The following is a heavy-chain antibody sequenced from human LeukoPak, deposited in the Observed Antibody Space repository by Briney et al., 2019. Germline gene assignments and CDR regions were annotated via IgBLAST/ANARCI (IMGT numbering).Heavy chain of an antibody. D-gene: IGHD6-19*01. CDR2: INGDGSSI. V-gene: IGHV3-74*01. CDR1: GFTFDDYA. J-gene: IGHJ3*02. CDR3: VSSEWYAAFDI. Sequence: GRSLRLSCAASGFTFDDYAMPWVRQAPGKGLVWVSRINGDGSSISYADSVKGRFTISRDNAKNTLYLQMNSLGVEDTAVFYCVSSEWYAAFDIWGQGTLVTVSS.